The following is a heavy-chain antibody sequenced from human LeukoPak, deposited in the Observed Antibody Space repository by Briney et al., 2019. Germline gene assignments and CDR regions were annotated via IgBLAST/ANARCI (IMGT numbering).Heavy chain of an antibody. V-gene: IGHV1-2*06. D-gene: IGHD3-10*01. CDR1: GYTFTGYY. J-gene: IGHJ4*02. CDR2: INPNSGGT. Sequence: ASVKVSCKASGYTFTGYYMHWVRQAPGQGLEWMGRINPNSGGTNYAQKFQGRATMTRDTSISTAYMELSRLRSDDTAVYYCARDYFGLDGTGTFDYWGQGTLVTVSS. CDR3: ARDYFGLDGTGTFDY.